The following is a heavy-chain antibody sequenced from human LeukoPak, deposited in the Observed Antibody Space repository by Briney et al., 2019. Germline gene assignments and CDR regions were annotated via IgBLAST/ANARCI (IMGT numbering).Heavy chain of an antibody. CDR3: AREYITTRRGYYYYFMDV. V-gene: IGHV1-2*02. Sequence: ASVKVSCKASGYTFTNYYMHWVRQAPGQGLEWMGWIKPNSAVTNYAQKFQGRVTMTRDTSISTAYMELRRLTSDDTAVYYCAREYITTRRGYYYYFMDVWGKGTTVTVSS. CDR2: IKPNSAVT. J-gene: IGHJ6*03. CDR1: GYTFTNYY. D-gene: IGHD6-6*01.